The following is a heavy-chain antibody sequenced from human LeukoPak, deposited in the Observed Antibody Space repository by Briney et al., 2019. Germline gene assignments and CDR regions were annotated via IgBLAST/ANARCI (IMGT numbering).Heavy chain of an antibody. Sequence: GGSLRLSCAASGSTFSSYAMSWVRQAPGKGLEWVSAISGSGGSTYYADSVKGRFTISRDNSKITLYLQMNSLRAEDTAVYYCAKENRPSIAARPIDYWGQGTLVTVSS. J-gene: IGHJ4*02. CDR2: ISGSGGST. D-gene: IGHD6-6*01. CDR3: AKENRPSIAARPIDY. V-gene: IGHV3-23*01. CDR1: GSTFSSYA.